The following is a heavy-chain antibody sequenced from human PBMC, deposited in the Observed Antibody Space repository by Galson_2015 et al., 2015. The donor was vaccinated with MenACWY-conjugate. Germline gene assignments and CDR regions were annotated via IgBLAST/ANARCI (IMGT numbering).Heavy chain of an antibody. CDR2: ISGSGGST. D-gene: IGHD3-3*01. CDR3: ARGRITIFGVVTPPGGVDY. CDR1: AFTFSYYD. V-gene: IGHV3-23*01. J-gene: IGHJ4*02. Sequence: SLRLSCAASAFTFSYYDMHWVRQATGQGLEWVSAISGSGGSTYYADSVKGRFTISRDNSKNTLYLQMNSLRAEDTAVYYCARGRITIFGVVTPPGGVDYWGQGTLVTVSS.